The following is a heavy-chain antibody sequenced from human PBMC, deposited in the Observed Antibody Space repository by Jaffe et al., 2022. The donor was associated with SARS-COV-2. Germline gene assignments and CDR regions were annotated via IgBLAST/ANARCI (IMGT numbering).Heavy chain of an antibody. CDR1: GGSISSGSYY. J-gene: IGHJ6*02. CDR2: IYTSGST. D-gene: IGHD3-10*01. CDR3: ARDREVYYYGSGSYSPYYYYYGMDV. Sequence: QVQLQESGPGLVKPSQTLSLTCTVSGGSISSGSYYWSWIRQPAGKGLEWIGRIYTSGSTNYNPSLKSRVTISVDTSKNQFSLKLSSVTAADTAVYYCARDREVYYYGSGSYSPYYYYYGMDVWGQGTTVTVSS. V-gene: IGHV4-61*02.